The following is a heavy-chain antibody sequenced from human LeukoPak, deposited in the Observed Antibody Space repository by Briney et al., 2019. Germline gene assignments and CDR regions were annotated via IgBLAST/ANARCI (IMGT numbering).Heavy chain of an antibody. D-gene: IGHD3-3*01. J-gene: IGHJ4*02. CDR3: ANGYDFWSGYLVY. V-gene: IGHV3-53*05. CDR1: GFTVSSYY. CDR2: IYSGSST. Sequence: GGSLRLSCAASGFTVSSYYMNWVRQAPGKGLEWVSVIYSGSSTYYADSVKARFTISRDNSKNTLYLQMNSLRAEDTAVYYCANGYDFWSGYLVYWGQGTLVTVSS.